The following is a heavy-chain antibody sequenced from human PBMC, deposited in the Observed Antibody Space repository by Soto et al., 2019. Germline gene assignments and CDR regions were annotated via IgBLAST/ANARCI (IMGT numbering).Heavy chain of an antibody. J-gene: IGHJ4*02. CDR3: AGEGEVIVGATQGHFDY. D-gene: IGHD1-26*01. Sequence: QVQLQESGPGLVKPSGTLSLTCAVSGGSISSSNWWSWVRQPPGKGLEWIGEIYHSGSTNYNPSLKSRVTISVDKSKNQFPLKLSSVTAADTAVYYCAGEGEVIVGATQGHFDYWGQGTLVTVSS. CDR1: GGSISSSNW. V-gene: IGHV4-4*02. CDR2: IYHSGST.